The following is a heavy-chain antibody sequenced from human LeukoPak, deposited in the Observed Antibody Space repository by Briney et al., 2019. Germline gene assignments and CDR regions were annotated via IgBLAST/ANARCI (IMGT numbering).Heavy chain of an antibody. Sequence: GGSLRLSCAASGFTFSSYAMHWVRQAPGKGLEWVAVISYDGSNKYYADSVKGRFTISRDNSKNTLYLQMNSLRAEDTAVYYCARGQQLVLIDYWGQGTLVTVSS. V-gene: IGHV3-30-3*01. CDR3: ARGQQLVLIDY. CDR1: GFTFSSYA. CDR2: ISYDGSNK. J-gene: IGHJ4*02. D-gene: IGHD6-13*01.